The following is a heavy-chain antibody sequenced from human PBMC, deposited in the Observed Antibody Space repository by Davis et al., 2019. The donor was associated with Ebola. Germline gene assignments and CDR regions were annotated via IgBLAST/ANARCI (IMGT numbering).Heavy chain of an antibody. CDR3: VKGGGYFDTSGYPFDY. CDR1: GFTFSSYV. D-gene: IGHD3-22*01. Sequence: GESLKISCAASGFTFSSYVMSWVRRAPGKGLEWVSTLGLSADTYYADSVEGRFTISRDNSRHTVFLQMNSLRAEDTALYYCVKGGGYFDTSGYPFDYWGQGTLVTVSS. J-gene: IGHJ4*02. CDR2: LGLSADT. V-gene: IGHV3-23*01.